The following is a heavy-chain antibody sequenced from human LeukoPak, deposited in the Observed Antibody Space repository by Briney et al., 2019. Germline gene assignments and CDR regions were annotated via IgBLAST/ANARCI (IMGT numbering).Heavy chain of an antibody. CDR1: GFTFSSYA. Sequence: PGGSLRLSCAASGFTFSSYAMHWVRQAPGKGLEWVAVISYDGSNKYYADSVKGRFSISRDNAKSSLYLQMNSLRVEDTAVYYCARDLYSGSYYDFDYWGQGTLVTVSS. D-gene: IGHD1-26*01. J-gene: IGHJ4*02. CDR3: ARDLYSGSYYDFDY. CDR2: ISYDGSNK. V-gene: IGHV3-30*04.